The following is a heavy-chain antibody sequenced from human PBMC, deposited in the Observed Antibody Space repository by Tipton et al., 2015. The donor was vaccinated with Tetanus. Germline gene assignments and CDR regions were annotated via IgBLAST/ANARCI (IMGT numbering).Heavy chain of an antibody. J-gene: IGHJ4*02. Sequence: TLSLTCSVSGASVSRSSHYWTWIRQPPGKEPEWVGYVYHNGNTNYHPSLKSRITISQDTSKNQFSLKLTSVTAADTAVYYCARANYDFPKKGPFDSWGQGTLVIVSS. V-gene: IGHV4-61*01. CDR2: VYHNGNT. CDR3: ARANYDFPKKGPFDS. D-gene: IGHD3-3*01. CDR1: GASVSRSSHY.